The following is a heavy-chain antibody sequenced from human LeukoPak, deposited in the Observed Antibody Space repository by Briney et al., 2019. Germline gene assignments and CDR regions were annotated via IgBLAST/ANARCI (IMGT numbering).Heavy chain of an antibody. Sequence: SETLSLTCTVSGGSISSYYWSWIRQPAGKGLEWIGGIYYSGSTYYNPSLKSRVTISVDTSKNQFSLKLSSVTAADTAVYYCARTPATYYYDSSGYQYYYGMDVWGQGTTVTVSS. J-gene: IGHJ6*02. CDR3: ARTPATYYYDSSGYQYYYGMDV. CDR1: GGSISSYY. V-gene: IGHV4-59*05. D-gene: IGHD3-22*01. CDR2: IYYSGST.